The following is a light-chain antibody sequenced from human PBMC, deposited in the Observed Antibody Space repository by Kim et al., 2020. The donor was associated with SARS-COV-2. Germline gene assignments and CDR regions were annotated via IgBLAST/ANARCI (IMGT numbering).Light chain of an antibody. CDR2: GAS. CDR1: QSLSNNY. Sequence: EVVLTQSPGTVSLSPGERVTLSCRASQSLSNNYLAWYQQRPGQAPRLLIYGASNRATGIPDRFTGSGTGTDFTLTINRLETEDFVLYFCQQFHSLPWTFGRGTKVDIK. V-gene: IGKV3-20*01. CDR3: QQFHSLPWT. J-gene: IGKJ1*01.